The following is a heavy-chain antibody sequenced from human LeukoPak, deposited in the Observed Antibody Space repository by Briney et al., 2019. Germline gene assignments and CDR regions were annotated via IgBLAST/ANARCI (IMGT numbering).Heavy chain of an antibody. V-gene: IGHV3-21*01. CDR3: ARGGTGGPLDY. Sequence: TGGSLRLSCAASGFTFSNAWMSWVRQAPGKGLEWVSSISSSSSSYIYYADSVKGRFTISRDNAKNSLYLQMNSLRAEDTAVYYCARGGTGGPLDYWGQGTLVTVSS. J-gene: IGHJ4*02. CDR1: GFTFSNAW. CDR2: ISSSSSSYI. D-gene: IGHD7-27*01.